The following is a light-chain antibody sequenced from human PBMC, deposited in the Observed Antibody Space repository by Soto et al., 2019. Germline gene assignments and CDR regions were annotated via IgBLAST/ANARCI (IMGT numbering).Light chain of an antibody. CDR1: SSDVGSYNP. CDR3: CSYAGSSTLV. Sequence: QSVLTQPASVPGSPGQSITISCTGTSSDVGSYNPVSWYQQHPGKAPKLMIYEGSKRPSGVSNRFSGSKSGNTASLTISGLQAEDEADYYCCSYAGSSTLVFGGGTKLTVL. J-gene: IGLJ2*01. V-gene: IGLV2-23*01. CDR2: EGS.